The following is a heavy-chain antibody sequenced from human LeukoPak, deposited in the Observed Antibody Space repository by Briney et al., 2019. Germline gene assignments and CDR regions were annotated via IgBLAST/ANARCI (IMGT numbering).Heavy chain of an antibody. V-gene: IGHV4-59*01. D-gene: IGHD6-13*01. J-gene: IGHJ4*02. CDR2: IYYSGST. Sequence: SETLSLTCTVSGGSISSYYWSWIRQPPGKGLGWIGYIYYSGSTNYNPSLKSRVTISVDTSKNQFSLKLSSVTAADTAVYYCARVGGDIAAAGTDFDYWGQGTLVTVSS. CDR3: ARVGGDIAAAGTDFDY. CDR1: GGSISSYY.